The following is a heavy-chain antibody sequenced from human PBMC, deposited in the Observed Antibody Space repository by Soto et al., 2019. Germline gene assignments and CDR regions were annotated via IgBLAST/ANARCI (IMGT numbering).Heavy chain of an antibody. Sequence: QGQLVQPGAEVQKPGSSVKVSCKASGGTFTTFTISWVRQSPGQGLEWMGRILPGLDIVDLVPKFQARVTLPAARSTSTASLELTSLRSEASPVFNCRRAPGGAIAGTNWDSDIWGRGTLVIVSS. D-gene: IGHD3-16*01. J-gene: IGHJ2*01. CDR2: ILPGLDIV. V-gene: IGHV1-69*02. CDR1: GGTFTTFT. CDR3: RRAPGGAIAGTNWDSDI.